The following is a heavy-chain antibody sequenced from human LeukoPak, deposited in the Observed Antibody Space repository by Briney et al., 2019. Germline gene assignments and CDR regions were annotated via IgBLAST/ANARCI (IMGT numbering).Heavy chain of an antibody. Sequence: ASVKVSCKASGYTFTSYGISWVRQAPGQGLEWMGWISAYNGNTNYAQKLQGRVTMTTDTSTSTAHMELRSLRSDDTAVYYCARDGGSFGYFDYWGQGTLVTVSS. CDR2: ISAYNGNT. CDR3: ARDGGSFGYFDY. CDR1: GYTFTSYG. D-gene: IGHD1-26*01. J-gene: IGHJ4*02. V-gene: IGHV1-18*01.